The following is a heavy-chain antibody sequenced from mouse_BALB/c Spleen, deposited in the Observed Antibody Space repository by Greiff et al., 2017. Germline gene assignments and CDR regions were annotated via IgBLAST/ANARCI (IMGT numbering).Heavy chain of an antibody. Sequence: QVQLQQPGAELVKPGASVKLSCKASGYTFTSYYMYWVKQRPGQGLEWIGGINPSNGGTNFNEKFKSKATLTVDKSSSTAYMQLSSLTSEDSAVYYCTRTYYRYGYFYYWGQGTTLTVSS. CDR1: GYTFTSYY. CDR3: TRTYYRYGYFYY. V-gene: IGHV1S81*02. D-gene: IGHD2-14*01. J-gene: IGHJ2*01. CDR2: INPSNGGT.